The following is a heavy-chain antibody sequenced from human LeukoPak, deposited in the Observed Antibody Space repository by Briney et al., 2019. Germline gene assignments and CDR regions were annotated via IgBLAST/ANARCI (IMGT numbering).Heavy chain of an antibody. V-gene: IGHV1-2*06. CDR1: GYTFTGYY. J-gene: IGHJ6*03. Sequence: ASVKVSCKASGYTFTGYYMHWVRQAPGQGLEWMGRINPNSGGTNYAQKFQGRVTMTRDTSTSTVYMELSSLRSEDTAVYYCARVNHSPLGDYSNLNRGYYYMDVWGKGTTVTVSS. D-gene: IGHD4-11*01. CDR2: INPNSGGT. CDR3: ARVNHSPLGDYSNLNRGYYYMDV.